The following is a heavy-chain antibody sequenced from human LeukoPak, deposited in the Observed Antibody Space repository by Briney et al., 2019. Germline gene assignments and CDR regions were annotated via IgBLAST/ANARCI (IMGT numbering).Heavy chain of an antibody. CDR1: GYSISSGYY. V-gene: IGHV4-38-2*02. Sequence: PSETLSLTCTVSGYSISSGYYWGWIRQPPGKGLEWIGSIYYSGSTYYNPSLKSRVTISVDTSKNQFSLKLSSVTAADTAVYYCARQGVLRYFDWLSPPAYWGQGTLVTVSS. J-gene: IGHJ4*02. CDR2: IYYSGST. CDR3: ARQGVLRYFDWLSPPAY. D-gene: IGHD3-9*01.